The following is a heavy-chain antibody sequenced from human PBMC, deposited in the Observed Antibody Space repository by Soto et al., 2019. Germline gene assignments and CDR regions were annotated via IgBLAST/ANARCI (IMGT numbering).Heavy chain of an antibody. J-gene: IGHJ6*02. Sequence: ASVKVSCKASGYTFTGYYMHWVRQAPGQGLEWMGWINPNSGGTNYAQEFQGRVTMTRDTSISTAYMELSSLRSEDTAVYYCARAGDSSGWFLNYYYYGMDVWGQGTTVTVSS. CDR3: ARAGDSSGWFLNYYYYGMDV. CDR1: GYTFTGYY. CDR2: INPNSGGT. V-gene: IGHV1-2*02. D-gene: IGHD6-19*01.